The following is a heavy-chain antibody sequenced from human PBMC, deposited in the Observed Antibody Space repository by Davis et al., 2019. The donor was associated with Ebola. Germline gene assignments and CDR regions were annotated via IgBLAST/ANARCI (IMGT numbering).Heavy chain of an antibody. Sequence: SVKDSCKTSVCSFSSHPISWVRQAPRQGLEWMGGIIPIFDTPHYAQKFQGRITITADASTSTAYMELSSLRSEDTATYFCARDFDGGNYYFDYWGPGTPVTVSS. J-gene: IGHJ4*02. CDR1: VCSFSSHP. D-gene: IGHD3-9*01. V-gene: IGHV1-69*13. CDR2: IIPIFDTP. CDR3: ARDFDGGNYYFDY.